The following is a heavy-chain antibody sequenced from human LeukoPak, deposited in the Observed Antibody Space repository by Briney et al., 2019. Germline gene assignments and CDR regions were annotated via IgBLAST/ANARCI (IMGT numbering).Heavy chain of an antibody. Sequence: PGGSLRLSCATSGFTFSNYWMSWLRQAPGKGLVWVSRIKNDGSSASYAESVKGRFTISRDNARNTLYLQMNSLRVDDTAVYYCAKSDWFDPWGRGILVTVSS. V-gene: IGHV3-74*01. CDR1: GFTFSNYW. CDR3: AKSDWFDP. J-gene: IGHJ5*02. CDR2: IKNDGSSA.